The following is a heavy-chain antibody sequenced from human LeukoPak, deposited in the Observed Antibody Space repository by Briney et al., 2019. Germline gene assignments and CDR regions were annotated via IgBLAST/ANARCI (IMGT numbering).Heavy chain of an antibody. CDR1: GFTFSRYW. Sequence: GVLRLSCAASGFTFSRYWMSWVRQAPGKGLEWVANIKQGGSERYYVDSVKGRFTISRDNAKNSLYLQMNSLRSEDTAVYFCMGDIDSSAYYSGYWGQGTLVTVSS. D-gene: IGHD3-22*01. J-gene: IGHJ4*02. CDR3: MGDIDSSAYYSGY. V-gene: IGHV3-7*01. CDR2: IKQGGSER.